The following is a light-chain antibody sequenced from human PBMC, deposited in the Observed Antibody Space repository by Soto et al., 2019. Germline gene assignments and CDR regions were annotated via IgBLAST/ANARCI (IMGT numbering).Light chain of an antibody. CDR3: SSYAGSNILV. V-gene: IGLV2-8*01. CDR1: SSDVGCYNY. Sequence: QSALTQRPSASGSPGQSVTISCTGTSSDVGCYNYVSWYQQHPGKVPKLMIYEVTKRPSGVPDRFSGSKSGNTASLTVSGLQAEDDADYYCSSYAGSNILVFGGGTKVTVL. CDR2: EVT. J-gene: IGLJ3*02.